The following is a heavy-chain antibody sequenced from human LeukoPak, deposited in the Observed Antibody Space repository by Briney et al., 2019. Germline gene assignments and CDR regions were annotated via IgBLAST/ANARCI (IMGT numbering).Heavy chain of an antibody. CDR1: GGTFSSYA. D-gene: IGHD3-16*02. Sequence: ASVKVSCRASGGTFSSYAISWVRQAPGQGLEWMGGIIPIFVTANYAQKFQGRVTITTDESTSTAYMELSSLRSEDTAVYYCARDSGVWGSYRTSAFDIWGQGTMVTVSS. J-gene: IGHJ3*02. CDR2: IIPIFVTA. CDR3: ARDSGVWGSYRTSAFDI. V-gene: IGHV1-69*05.